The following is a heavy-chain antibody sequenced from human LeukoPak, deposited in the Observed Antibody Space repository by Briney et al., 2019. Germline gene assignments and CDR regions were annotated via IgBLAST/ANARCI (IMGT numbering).Heavy chain of an antibody. Sequence: ASVKVSCKVSGYTLTGLSMHWVRQAPGKGLEWMGGFDPEDGETIYAQKFQGRVTMTEDTSTDTAYMELSSLRSEDTAVYYCATASRVRPDDCSGGSCYSGGWFDPWGQGTLVTVSS. CDR2: FDPEDGET. CDR3: ATASRVRPDDCSGGSCYSGGWFDP. D-gene: IGHD2-15*01. J-gene: IGHJ5*02. V-gene: IGHV1-24*01. CDR1: GYTLTGLS.